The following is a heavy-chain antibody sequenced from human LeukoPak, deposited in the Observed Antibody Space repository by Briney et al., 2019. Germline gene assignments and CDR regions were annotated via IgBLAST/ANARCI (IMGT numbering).Heavy chain of an antibody. J-gene: IGHJ4*02. CDR2: ISGSGGST. CDR1: GFTFSSYG. Sequence: PGGSLRLSCAASGFTFSSYGMSWVRQAPGKGLEWVSAISGSGGSTYYADSVKGRFTISRDNYKNTLYLQMNSLRAEDTAVYYCAKGSIQLWLSYFDYWGQGTLVTVSS. V-gene: IGHV3-23*01. CDR3: AKGSIQLWLSYFDY. D-gene: IGHD5-18*01.